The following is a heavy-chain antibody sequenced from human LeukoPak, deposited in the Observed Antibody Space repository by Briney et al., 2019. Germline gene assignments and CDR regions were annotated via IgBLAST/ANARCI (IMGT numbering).Heavy chain of an antibody. CDR3: AKGISGYYYYMDV. CDR2: IKQDGSEK. V-gene: IGHV3-7*01. J-gene: IGHJ6*03. Sequence: GGSLRLSCAACGFTFSSYWMSWVRQAPGKGLEWVANIKQDGSEKYYADSVKGRFTISRDNSKDTLYLQMNSLRAEDTALYYCAKGISGYYYYMDVWGKGTTVIVSS. D-gene: IGHD2-15*01. CDR1: GFTFSSYW.